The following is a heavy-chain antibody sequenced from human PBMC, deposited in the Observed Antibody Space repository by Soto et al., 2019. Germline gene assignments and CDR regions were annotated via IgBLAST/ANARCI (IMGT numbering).Heavy chain of an antibody. J-gene: IGHJ4*02. CDR3: AKGRGYCSVGRCYYFDY. Sequence: GWLLLACPASGSTFSGHAMSWVRQAPGKGLEWISSISGSDGNTYYADTVKGRFTMTSDNSKNTLYLQMKSLRAEDTAVYYCAKGRGYCSVGRCYYFDYWGQGTLVTVSS. V-gene: IGHV3-23*01. CDR1: GSTFSGHA. D-gene: IGHD2-15*01. CDR2: ISGSDGNT.